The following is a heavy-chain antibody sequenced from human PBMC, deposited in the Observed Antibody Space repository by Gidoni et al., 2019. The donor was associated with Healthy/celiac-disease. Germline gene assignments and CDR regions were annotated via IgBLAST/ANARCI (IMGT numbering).Heavy chain of an antibody. D-gene: IGHD1-26*01. J-gene: IGHJ4*02. Sequence: GIIPIFGTANYAQKFQGRVTITADESTSTAYMELSSLRSEDTAVYYCARDFLGATTFSSFSYWGQGTLVTVSS. CDR3: ARDFLGATTFSSFSY. CDR2: IIPIFGTA. V-gene: IGHV1-69*01.